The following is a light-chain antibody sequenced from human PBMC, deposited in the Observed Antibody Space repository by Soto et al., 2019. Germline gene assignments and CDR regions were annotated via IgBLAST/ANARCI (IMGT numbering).Light chain of an antibody. CDR2: DVS. J-gene: IGLJ1*01. V-gene: IGLV2-14*01. CDR1: SSDVGGYNY. Sequence: QSVLTQPASVSGSPGQSITISCTGTSSDVGGYNYVSWYQQHPGKAPKLMIYDVSNRPSGVSNRFSGSKSGNTASLTISGLLAEDEADYYCSSYTCSSTEGFGTGTKVTVL. CDR3: SSYTCSSTEG.